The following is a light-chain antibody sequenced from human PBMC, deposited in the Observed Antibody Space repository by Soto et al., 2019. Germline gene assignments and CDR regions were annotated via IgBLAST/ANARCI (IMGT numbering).Light chain of an antibody. CDR1: QSINSR. V-gene: IGKV1-5*01. CDR3: QEYSSYWT. CDR2: DAS. Sequence: DIQMTQSPSTLSASAGDRVTINCRASQSINSRLAWYQQKPGKAPKLLIYDASNLESGVPSRCSGSGSGTEFTLISSSLQSDDFVTDSCQEYSSYWTFGQGTKVDSK. J-gene: IGKJ1*01.